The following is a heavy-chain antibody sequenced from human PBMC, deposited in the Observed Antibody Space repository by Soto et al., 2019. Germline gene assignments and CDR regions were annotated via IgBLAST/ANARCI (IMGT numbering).Heavy chain of an antibody. V-gene: IGHV4-59*01. CDR3: ARVLALYDILTGYYSRPYYGMDV. CDR2: IYYSGST. Sequence: KASETLSLTCTVSGGSISSYYWSWIRQPPGKGLEWIGYIYYSGSTNYSPSLKSRVTISVDTSKNQFSLKLSSVTAADTAVYYCARVLALYDILTGYYSRPYYGMDVWGQGTTVTVSS. D-gene: IGHD3-9*01. J-gene: IGHJ6*02. CDR1: GGSISSYY.